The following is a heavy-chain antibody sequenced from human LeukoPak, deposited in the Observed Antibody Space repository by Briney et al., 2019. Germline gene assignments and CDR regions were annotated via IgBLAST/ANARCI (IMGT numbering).Heavy chain of an antibody. D-gene: IGHD5-12*01. CDR1: GFTFSSYS. Sequence: GGSLRLXCAASGFTFSSYSMNWVRQAPGKGLEWGSSISSSSSYRYYADSVKGRFTISRDNANTSLYLQMNSLRAEDTAVYYCARDTITSLHYWGQGTLVTVSS. CDR3: ARDTITSLHY. CDR2: ISSSSSYR. J-gene: IGHJ4*02. V-gene: IGHV3-21*01.